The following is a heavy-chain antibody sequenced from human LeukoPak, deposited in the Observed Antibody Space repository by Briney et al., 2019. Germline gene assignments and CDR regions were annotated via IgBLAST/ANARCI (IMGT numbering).Heavy chain of an antibody. V-gene: IGHV1-18*01. Sequence: VASVKVSCKASGYTFTSYGISWVRQAPGQGLEWMGWISAYNGNTNYAQKLQGRVTMTTDTSTSTAYMELRSLRSDDTAVYYCAREGRQEWLTHPGAPPYYWGQGTLVTVSS. CDR1: GYTFTSYG. CDR2: ISAYNGNT. D-gene: IGHD6-19*01. CDR3: AREGRQEWLTHPGAPPYY. J-gene: IGHJ4*02.